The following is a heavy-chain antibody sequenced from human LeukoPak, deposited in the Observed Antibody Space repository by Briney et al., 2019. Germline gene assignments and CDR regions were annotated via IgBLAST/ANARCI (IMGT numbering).Heavy chain of an antibody. CDR3: ARDQTTMPTMPRPLFDY. CDR1: GYTFTGYY. CDR2: INPNSGGT. D-gene: IGHD1-14*01. J-gene: IGHJ4*02. Sequence: ASVKVSCKASGYTFTGYYMHWVRQAPGQGLEWMGWINPNSGGTNYAQKFQGRVTMTRDTSISTAYMELSRLRSDDTAVYYCARDQTTMPTMPRPLFDYWGQGTLVTVSS. V-gene: IGHV1-2*02.